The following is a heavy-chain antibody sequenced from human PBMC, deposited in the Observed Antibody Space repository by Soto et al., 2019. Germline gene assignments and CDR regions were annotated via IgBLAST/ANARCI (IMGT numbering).Heavy chain of an antibody. J-gene: IGHJ5*02. Sequence: GASVKVSCKASGYTFTNYVIGGVRQAPGQGLEWMGWISAYNGNTKYAQKLQGRVTMTTDTSTSTAYMELRSLRSDDTAVYYCARGVGSGSYYNQYNWFDPWGQGTLVT. V-gene: IGHV1-18*01. CDR2: ISAYNGNT. CDR3: ARGVGSGSYYNQYNWFDP. D-gene: IGHD3-10*01. CDR1: GYTFTNYV.